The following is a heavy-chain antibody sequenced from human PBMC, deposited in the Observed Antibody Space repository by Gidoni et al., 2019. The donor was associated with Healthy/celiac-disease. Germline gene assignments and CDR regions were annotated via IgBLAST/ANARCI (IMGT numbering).Heavy chain of an antibody. CDR2: IRSKAYGGTT. V-gene: IGHV3-49*03. CDR3: VRGVIIYN. D-gene: IGHD3-10*01. CDR1: GFTFGDYA. Sequence: EVQLVESGGGLVQPGRSLRLSCTASGFTFGDYAMSWFRQVPGKGLEWVGFIRSKAYGGTTEYAASVKVRFNISRDESKSIAYRQRNSLKAEDTAVYYCVRGVIIYNWGQGTLVTVSS. J-gene: IGHJ4*02.